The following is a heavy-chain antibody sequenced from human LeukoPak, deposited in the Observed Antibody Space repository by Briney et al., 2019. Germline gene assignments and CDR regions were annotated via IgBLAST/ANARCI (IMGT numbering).Heavy chain of an antibody. Sequence: GGSLRLSCVASGFTFSNYGMNWVRQAPGKGLEWVSSISSSSSYIYYADSVKGRFTISRDNAKNSLYLQMNSLRAEDTAVYYCVRGYCSGGTCLLIFDYWGQGTLVTVSS. CDR2: ISSSSSYI. D-gene: IGHD2-15*01. V-gene: IGHV3-21*01. J-gene: IGHJ4*02. CDR1: GFTFSNYG. CDR3: VRGYCSGGTCLLIFDY.